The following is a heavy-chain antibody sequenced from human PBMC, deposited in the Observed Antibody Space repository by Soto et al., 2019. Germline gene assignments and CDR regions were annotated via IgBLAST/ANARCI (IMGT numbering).Heavy chain of an antibody. CDR3: ARELRYFDWLSKGGDYYYYMDV. Sequence: ASVKVSCKASGYTFTSYDINWVRQATGQGLEWMGWMNPNSGNTGYAQKFQGRVTMTRNTSISTAYMELSSLRSEDTAVYYCARELRYFDWLSKGGDYYYYMDVWGKGTTVTVSS. CDR1: GYTFTSYD. D-gene: IGHD3-9*01. J-gene: IGHJ6*03. CDR2: MNPNSGNT. V-gene: IGHV1-8*01.